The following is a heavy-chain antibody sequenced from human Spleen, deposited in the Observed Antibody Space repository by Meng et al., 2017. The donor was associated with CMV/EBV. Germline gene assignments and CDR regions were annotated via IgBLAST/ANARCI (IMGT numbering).Heavy chain of an antibody. CDR1: GFTFSSYE. CDR2: ISSSSRTI. Sequence: GGSLRLSCAASGFTFSSYEMNWVRQAPGKGLEWVSYISSSSRTIYYADSVKGRFTISRDNAKNSVFLQMNSLRAEDTAVYYCARVARDGNFQFDYWGQGKLVTVSS. J-gene: IGHJ4*02. V-gene: IGHV3-48*03. CDR3: ARVARDGNFQFDY. D-gene: IGHD4-23*01.